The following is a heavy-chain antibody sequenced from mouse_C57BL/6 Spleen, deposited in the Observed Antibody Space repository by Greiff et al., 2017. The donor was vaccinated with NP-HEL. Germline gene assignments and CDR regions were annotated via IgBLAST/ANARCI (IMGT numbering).Heavy chain of an antibody. J-gene: IGHJ3*01. CDR3: ARRENGSSSFAY. CDR2: IDPSDSYT. V-gene: IGHV1-50*01. Sequence: QVQLQQPGAELVKPGASVKLSCKASGYTFTSYWMQWVKQRPGQGLEWIGEIDPSDSYTNYNQKFKGKATLTVDTSSSTAYMQLSSLTSEDSAVYYCARRENGSSSFAYWGQGTLVTVSA. D-gene: IGHD1-1*01. CDR1: GYTFTSYW.